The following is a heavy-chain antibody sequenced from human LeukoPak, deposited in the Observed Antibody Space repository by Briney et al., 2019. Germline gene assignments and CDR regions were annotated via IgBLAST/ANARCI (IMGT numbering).Heavy chain of an antibody. CDR1: GGSISSGDYY. D-gene: IGHD2/OR15-2a*01. V-gene: IGHV4-30-4*01. J-gene: IGHJ3*02. CDR2: IYYSGST. CDR3: ARDAIYFGAFDI. Sequence: MPSETLSLTCTVSGGSISSGDYYWSWIRQPPGKGLEWIGYIYYSGSTYYNPSLKSRVTISVDTSKNQFSLKLSSVTAADTAVYYCARDAIYFGAFDIWGQGTMVTVPS.